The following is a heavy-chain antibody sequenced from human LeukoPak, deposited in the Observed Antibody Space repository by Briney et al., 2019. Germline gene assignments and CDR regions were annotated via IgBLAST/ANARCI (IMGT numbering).Heavy chain of an antibody. Sequence: GGSLRLSCAASGSTFSSYWMTWVRQAPGKGLEWVANINKDGSEKNYVDSVKGRFTVSRDNAKDSLHLQMNSLRAEDTAVYYCVRGSAGTGSGSFYPWGQGALVTVSS. CDR2: INKDGSEK. D-gene: IGHD3-10*01. CDR1: GSTFSSYW. J-gene: IGHJ5*02. CDR3: VRGSAGTGSGSFYP. V-gene: IGHV3-7*04.